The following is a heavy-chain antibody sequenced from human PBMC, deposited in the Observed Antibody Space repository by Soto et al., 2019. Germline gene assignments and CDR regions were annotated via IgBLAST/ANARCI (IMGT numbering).Heavy chain of an antibody. Sequence: QVRLQESGPGLVKPSETLSLTCTVFGASVSSGTYYWSWIRQAPGKGLEWVGHIYYTGSTNYNPSLNNRVTISVDTSKNHFSLQLASVTAADTAVYYCARGAGFSYASTWFDIWGQGTLVTVSS. CDR3: ARGAGFSYASTWFDI. CDR1: GASVSSGTYY. CDR2: IYYTGST. J-gene: IGHJ5*02. D-gene: IGHD5-18*01. V-gene: IGHV4-61*03.